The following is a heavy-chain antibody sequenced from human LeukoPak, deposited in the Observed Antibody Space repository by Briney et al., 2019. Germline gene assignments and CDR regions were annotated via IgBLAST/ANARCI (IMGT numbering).Heavy chain of an antibody. CDR3: ARGEFSGLDY. Sequence: PGGSLRLSCAASGFTFSSYAMSWVRQAPGKGLEWVSAISGSGGSTFYADSVKGRFTISRDNPKNTLWLQMNSLTADDTAVYYCARGEFSGLDYWGQGTLVTVSS. J-gene: IGHJ4*02. CDR2: ISGSGGST. V-gene: IGHV3-23*01. CDR1: GFTFSSYA. D-gene: IGHD5-12*01.